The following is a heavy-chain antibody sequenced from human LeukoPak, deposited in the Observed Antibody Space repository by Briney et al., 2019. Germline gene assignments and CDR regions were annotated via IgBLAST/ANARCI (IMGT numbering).Heavy chain of an antibody. D-gene: IGHD3-3*01. Sequence: PSETLSLTCTVSGGSISSYYWSWIRQPAGKGLEWIGRIYTSGSTNYNPSLKSRVTMSVDTSKNQFSLKLSSVTAADTAVYYCARDSPGTYYDFWSGSIGALNAFDIWGQGTMVTVSS. J-gene: IGHJ3*02. CDR3: ARDSPGTYYDFWSGSIGALNAFDI. CDR2: IYTSGST. CDR1: GGSISSYY. V-gene: IGHV4-4*07.